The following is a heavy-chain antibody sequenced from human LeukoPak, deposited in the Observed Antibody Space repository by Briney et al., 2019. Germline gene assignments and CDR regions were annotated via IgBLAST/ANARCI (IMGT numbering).Heavy chain of an antibody. J-gene: IGHJ4*02. D-gene: IGHD1-26*01. CDR2: IYSGGST. CDR3: ARDLSAGYSPLGY. CDR1: GFTVSSNY. Sequence: PGGSLRLSCAASGFTVSSNYMSWVRQAPGKGLEWVSVIYSGGSTYYADSVKGRFTISRDNSKNTLYLQMNSLRAEDTAVYYCARDLSAGYSPLGYWGQGTLVTVSS. V-gene: IGHV3-66*01.